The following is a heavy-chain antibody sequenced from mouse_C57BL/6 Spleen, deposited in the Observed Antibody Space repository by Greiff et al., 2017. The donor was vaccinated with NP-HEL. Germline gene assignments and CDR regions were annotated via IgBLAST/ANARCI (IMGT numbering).Heavy chain of an antibody. CDR3: ATGVVAPYYFDY. CDR2: IYPGDGDT. J-gene: IGHJ2*01. V-gene: IGHV1-82*01. CDR1: GYAFSSSW. D-gene: IGHD1-1*01. Sequence: QVQLQQSGPELVKPGASVKISCKASGYAFSSSWMNWVKQRPGKGLEWIGRIYPGDGDTNYNGKFKGKATLTADKSSSTAYMQLSSLTSEDSAVYFCATGVVAPYYFDYWGQGTTLTVSS.